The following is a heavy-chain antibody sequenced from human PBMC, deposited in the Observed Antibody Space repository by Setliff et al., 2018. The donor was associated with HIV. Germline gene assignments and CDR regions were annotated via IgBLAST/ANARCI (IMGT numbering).Heavy chain of an antibody. D-gene: IGHD3-3*01. J-gene: IGHJ3*02. CDR2: ISSSGSYI. Sequence: GGSLRLSCAVSGFTFTTSTMNWVRQAPGKGLEWVASISSSGSYIHYADSVKGRFTISRDNTNNSLYLHMNSLRAEDTAVYYCARAAAYFNFWTGYHPHAFDIWGQGTMVTVSS. V-gene: IGHV3-21*01. CDR3: ARAAAYFNFWTGYHPHAFDI. CDR1: GFTFTTST.